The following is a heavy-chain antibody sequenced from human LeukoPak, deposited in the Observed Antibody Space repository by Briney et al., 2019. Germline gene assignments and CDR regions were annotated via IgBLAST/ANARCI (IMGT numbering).Heavy chain of an antibody. Sequence: GGSLRLSCAASGFTFRSYSMNWVRQAPGKGLEWVSYISSSSSTIYYADSVKGRFTISRDNAKNSLYLQMNSLRAEDTAVYYCAKDRTIYGYDSIYFDYWGQGTLVTVSS. CDR1: GFTFRSYS. CDR3: AKDRTIYGYDSIYFDY. V-gene: IGHV3-48*01. CDR2: ISSSSSTI. D-gene: IGHD5-12*01. J-gene: IGHJ4*02.